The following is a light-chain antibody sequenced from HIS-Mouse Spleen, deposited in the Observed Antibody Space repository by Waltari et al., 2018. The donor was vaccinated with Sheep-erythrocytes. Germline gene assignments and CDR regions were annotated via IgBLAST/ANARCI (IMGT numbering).Light chain of an antibody. V-gene: IGLV3-10*01. Sequence: SYELTQPPSASVCPGQSARITCSGDALPTNYAYWYPQKSGQAPVLVIYEDSKRPSGIPERFSGSSSGTMATLTISGAQVEDDADYYCYSRATDSSGNHWVFGGGTKLTVL. CDR1: ALPTNY. CDR2: EDS. J-gene: IGLJ3*02. CDR3: YSRATDSSGNHWV.